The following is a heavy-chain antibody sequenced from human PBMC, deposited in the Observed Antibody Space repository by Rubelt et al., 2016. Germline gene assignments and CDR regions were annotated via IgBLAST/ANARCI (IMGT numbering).Heavy chain of an antibody. Sequence: GGGLVQPGGSLRLSCAASGFTFSNYPMHWVRQAPGKGPVWVSRINTDGSSTNYADSVKGRFTISRDNAKNSLYRQMKSLRGEDTAVYYCAREGAAGAFDIWGQGTMVTVSS. CDR3: AREGAAGAFDI. V-gene: IGHV3-74*01. D-gene: IGHD1-26*01. CDR2: INTDGSST. CDR1: GFTFSNYP. J-gene: IGHJ3*02.